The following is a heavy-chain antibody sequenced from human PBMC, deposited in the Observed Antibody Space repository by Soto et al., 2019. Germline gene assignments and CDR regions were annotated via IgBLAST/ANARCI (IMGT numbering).Heavy chain of an antibody. J-gene: IGHJ4*01. CDR3: AKAHAMVVAGSTFDY. CDR2: IYHGGTT. D-gene: IGHD6-19*01. V-gene: IGHV4-38-2*02. Sequence: ETLSLTCTVSGYFISSGSYWGWIRQPPGKGPEWIASIYHGGTTFYNPPLKSRVTVSVDKSNNQFSLKLRSVTAADTAVYYCAKAHAMVVAGSTFDYWGHGTLVTVSS. CDR1: GYFISSGSY.